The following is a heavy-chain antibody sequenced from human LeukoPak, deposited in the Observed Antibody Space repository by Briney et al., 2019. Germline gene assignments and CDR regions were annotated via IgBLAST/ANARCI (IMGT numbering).Heavy chain of an antibody. CDR3: AREGNGLLSKDFDY. V-gene: IGHV1-2*02. D-gene: IGHD2/OR15-2a*01. CDR2: IGPHSSAT. Sequence: ASMKVSCKSSGFTFTDYYTHWVRQAPGQGLEWMGYIGPHSSATSSPQEFQGRVTMTRDTSMSTAYMELTRLTSDGTAVYYCAREGNGLLSKDFDYWGQGTLVTVSS. J-gene: IGHJ4*02. CDR1: GFTFTDYY.